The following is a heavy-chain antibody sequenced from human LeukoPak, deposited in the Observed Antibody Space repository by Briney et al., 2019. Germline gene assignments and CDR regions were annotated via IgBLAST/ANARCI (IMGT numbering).Heavy chain of an antibody. Sequence: SQTLSLTCTVSGGSISSGGYYWSWIRQPPGKGLEWIGYIYHSGSTYYNPSLKSRVTISVDRSKNQFSLKLSSVTAADTAMYYCAALVVPAAMDYWGQGTLVTVSS. CDR3: AALVVPAAMDY. J-gene: IGHJ4*02. D-gene: IGHD2-2*01. CDR2: IYHSGST. CDR1: GGSISSGGYY. V-gene: IGHV4-30-2*01.